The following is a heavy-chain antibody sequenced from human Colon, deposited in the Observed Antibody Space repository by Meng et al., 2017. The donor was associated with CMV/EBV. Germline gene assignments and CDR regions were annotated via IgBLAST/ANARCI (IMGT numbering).Heavy chain of an antibody. J-gene: IGHJ4*02. V-gene: IGHV4-59*01. CDR1: GGSISGYY. Sequence: QVQLEESGPVLLKPSATLSLTCIVSGGSISGYYWNWIRQSPGKGLEWIGYIYYKGGNGGTYYNPSLKSRVTMSVDTSKNQFSLKMTSVTAADTAVYYCVRDKSNRLDFWGQGTLVTVSS. D-gene: IGHD1-14*01. CDR3: VRDKSNRLDF. CDR2: IYYKGGNGGT.